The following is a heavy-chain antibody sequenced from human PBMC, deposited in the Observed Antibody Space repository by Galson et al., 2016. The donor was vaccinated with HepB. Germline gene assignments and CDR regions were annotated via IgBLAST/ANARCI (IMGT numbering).Heavy chain of an antibody. D-gene: IGHD2-2*01. Sequence: TLSLTCTVSGGSISSGGYYWSWIRQHPGKGLEWIGYIYYSGSTYYNASLKSRVTISVGTSKNQFSLKLSSVTAADTAVYYCARDLSPEAYCSSTNCYGGGWFDPWGQGTLVTVSS. J-gene: IGHJ5*02. CDR3: ARDLSPEAYCSSTNCYGGGWFDP. CDR2: IYYSGST. V-gene: IGHV4-31*03. CDR1: GGSISSGGYY.